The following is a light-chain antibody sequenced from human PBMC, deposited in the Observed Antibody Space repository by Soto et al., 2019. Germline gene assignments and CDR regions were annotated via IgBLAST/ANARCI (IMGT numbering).Light chain of an antibody. CDR2: AAS. Sequence: ENVLTQSPGTLSLSPGERATLSCKASQSVKNNYFAWYQHKPGQAPRLLIYAASSRAPGIPDRFRGSGSGTDFTLTISRLEPEDFALYYCQQYANVPRSFGQRTKVDIK. J-gene: IGKJ1*01. CDR1: QSVKNNY. V-gene: IGKV3-20*01. CDR3: QQYANVPRS.